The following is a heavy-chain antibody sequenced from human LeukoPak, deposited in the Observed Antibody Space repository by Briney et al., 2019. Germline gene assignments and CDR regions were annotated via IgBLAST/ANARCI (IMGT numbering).Heavy chain of an antibody. Sequence: GGSLRLSCAASGFTFSDYYMSWIRQAPGKGLEWVSYISSSGSTIYYADSVKGRFTISRDNAKNSLYLQMNSLRAEDTAVYYCARDWDYYDSSGYVAFDYWGQGTLVTVSS. CDR1: GFTFSDYY. CDR3: ARDWDYYDSSGYVAFDY. V-gene: IGHV3-11*04. J-gene: IGHJ4*02. CDR2: ISSSGSTI. D-gene: IGHD3-22*01.